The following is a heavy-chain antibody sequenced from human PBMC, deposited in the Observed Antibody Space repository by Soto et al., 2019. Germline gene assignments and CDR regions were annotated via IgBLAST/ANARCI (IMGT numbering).Heavy chain of an antibody. Sequence: QVQLVQSGAEVKKPGSSVKFSCKASGGTFSSYAISWVRQAPGQGLEWMGGIIPIFGTANYAQKFQGRVTITADKSTSTASMELSSLRSEDTAVDYCARDSGDTAMVSYYYGMDVWGQGTTVTVSS. V-gene: IGHV1-69*14. CDR1: GGTFSSYA. CDR2: IIPIFGTA. D-gene: IGHD5-18*01. J-gene: IGHJ6*02. CDR3: ARDSGDTAMVSYYYGMDV.